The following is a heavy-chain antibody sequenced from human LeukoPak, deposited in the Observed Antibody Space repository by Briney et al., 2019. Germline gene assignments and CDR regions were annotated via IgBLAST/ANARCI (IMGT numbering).Heavy chain of an antibody. V-gene: IGHV4-39*07. CDR2: IYYSGST. Sequence: PSETLSLTCTVSGGSIGSSSYYWGWIRQPPGKGLEWIGSIYYSGSTYYNPSLKSRVTISVDTSKNQFSLKLSSVTAADTAVYYCARTYYDFWSGSPGGWFDPWGQGTLVTVSS. J-gene: IGHJ5*02. CDR3: ARTYYDFWSGSPGGWFDP. CDR1: GGSIGSSSYY. D-gene: IGHD3-3*01.